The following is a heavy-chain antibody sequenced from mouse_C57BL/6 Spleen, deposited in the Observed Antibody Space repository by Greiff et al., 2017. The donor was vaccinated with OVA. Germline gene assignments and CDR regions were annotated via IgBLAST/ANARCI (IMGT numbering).Heavy chain of an antibody. CDR2: IDPSDSET. D-gene: IGHD1-1*01. J-gene: IGHJ1*03. CDR1: GYTFTSYW. V-gene: IGHV1-52*01. Sequence: VQLQQPGAELVRPGSSVKLSCKASGYTFTSYWMHWVKQRPIQGLEWIGNIDPSDSETHYNQKFKDKATLTVDKSSSTAYMQLSSLTSEDSAVYYCARGAYVWYFDVWGTGTTVTVSS. CDR3: ARGAYVWYFDV.